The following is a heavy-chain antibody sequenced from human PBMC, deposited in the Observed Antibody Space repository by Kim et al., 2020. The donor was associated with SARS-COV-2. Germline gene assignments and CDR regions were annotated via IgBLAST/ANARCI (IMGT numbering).Heavy chain of an antibody. V-gene: IGHV7-4-1*02. J-gene: IGHJ4*02. CDR3: AREWGDYRVPDY. D-gene: IGHD4-17*01. CDR2: INTHTENP. CDR1: GYSFRTYG. Sequence: ASVKVSCKASGYSFRTYGIHWVRQAPGQGLEWMGWINTHTENPTHAQGFSGRFVFSLDTSVNTAYLQIISLKAEDTAVYFCAREWGDYRVPDYWGQGTLVTVSS.